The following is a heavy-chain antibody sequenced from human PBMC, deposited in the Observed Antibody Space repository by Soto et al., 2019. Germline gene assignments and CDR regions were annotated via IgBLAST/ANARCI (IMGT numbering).Heavy chain of an antibody. CDR2: INHSGST. CDR1: GGSFSGYY. Sequence: PSETLSLTCAVYGGSFSGYYWSWIRQPPGKGLEWIGEINHSGSTNYNPSLKSRVTISVDTSKNQFSLKLSSVTAADTAVYYCARGAQDYYYVMDVWGQGTTVTVSS. CDR3: ARGAQDYYYVMDV. V-gene: IGHV4-34*01. J-gene: IGHJ6*02.